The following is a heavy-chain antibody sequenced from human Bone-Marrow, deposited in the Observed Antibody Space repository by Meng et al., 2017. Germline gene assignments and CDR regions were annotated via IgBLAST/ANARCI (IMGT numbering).Heavy chain of an antibody. V-gene: IGHV4-4*02. CDR3: ARLGPPIAAGDPFDY. D-gene: IGHD6-13*01. J-gene: IGHJ4*02. CDR1: SVSISITNW. CDR2: IHQDGYT. Sequence: QVQLQESGPGLVKPSGTLSLTCAVASVSISITNWWGWVRQPPGKGLEWIGEIHQDGYTNYSPSLKSRVTISVDKSRNQFSLKLNSVTAADTAVYYCARLGPPIAAGDPFDYWGQGTLVTVSS.